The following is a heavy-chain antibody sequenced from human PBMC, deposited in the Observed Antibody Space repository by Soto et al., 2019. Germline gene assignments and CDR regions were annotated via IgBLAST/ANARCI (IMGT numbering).Heavy chain of an antibody. CDR3: ANPIPQTGTTFWF. J-gene: IGHJ4*02. CDR1: GFTFSNFA. V-gene: IGHV3-23*01. D-gene: IGHD1-1*01. Sequence: QLLESGGGFVQPGGSLRLSCVASGFTFSNFAMAWVRQAPGEGLEWVSAISGSGDDTFYADSMKGRFTISRDNSKDTLYLQINSLRAEDTAVYYCANPIPQTGTTFWFWGQGTLVTVSS. CDR2: ISGSGDDT.